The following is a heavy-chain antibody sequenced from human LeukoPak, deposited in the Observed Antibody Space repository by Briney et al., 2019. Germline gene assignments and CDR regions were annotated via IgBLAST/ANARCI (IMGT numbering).Heavy chain of an antibody. CDR2: IYYSGST. D-gene: IGHD3-10*01. Sequence: SETLSLTCTVSGGSISSSSYYWGWIRQPPGKGLEWIGSIYYSGSTYYNPSLKSRVTISVDTSKNQFSLKLSSVTAADTAVYYCARELPDPHYGSGTFDYWGQGTLVTVSS. V-gene: IGHV4-39*07. CDR1: GGSISSSSYY. J-gene: IGHJ4*02. CDR3: ARELPDPHYGSGTFDY.